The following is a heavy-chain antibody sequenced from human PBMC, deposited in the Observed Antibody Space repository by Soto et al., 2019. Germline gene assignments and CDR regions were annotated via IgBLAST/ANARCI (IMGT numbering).Heavy chain of an antibody. CDR1: GYSFTSYW. D-gene: IGHD2-15*01. J-gene: IGHJ6*02. V-gene: IGHV5-10-1*01. CDR2: IDPSDSYT. CDR3: ARRGWVSGGPLALSGDYSGMDV. Sequence: PGESLKISCKGSGYSFTSYWISWVRQMPGKGLEWMGRIDPSDSYTNYSPSFQGHVTISADKSISTAYLQWSSLKASDTAMYYCARRGWVSGGPLALSGDYSGMDVWGQGTTVPVSS.